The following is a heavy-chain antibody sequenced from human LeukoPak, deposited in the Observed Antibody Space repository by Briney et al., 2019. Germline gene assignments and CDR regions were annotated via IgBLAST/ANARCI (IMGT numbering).Heavy chain of an antibody. CDR1: GYTFTSYD. CDR3: ARKRYCSGGSCYYPHFDY. D-gene: IGHD2-15*01. Sequence: ASVKVSCKASGYTFTSYDINWVRQATGQGLEWMGWMNPNGGNTGYAQKFQGRVTMTRNTSISTAYMELSSLRSEDTAVYYCARKRYCSGGSCYYPHFDYWGQGTLVTVSS. CDR2: MNPNGGNT. J-gene: IGHJ4*02. V-gene: IGHV1-8*01.